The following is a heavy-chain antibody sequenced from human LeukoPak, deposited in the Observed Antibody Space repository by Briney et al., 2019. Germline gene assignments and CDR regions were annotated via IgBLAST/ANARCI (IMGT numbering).Heavy chain of an antibody. CDR3: ARGHIGMDV. D-gene: IGHD5-12*01. CDR1: GFTFSSYG. CDR2: ISYDGSNK. V-gene: IGHV3-30*03. Sequence: GGSLRLSCAASGFTFSSYGMHWVRQAPGKGLEWVAVISYDGSNKYYADSVKGRFTISRDNSKNTLYLQMNSLRAEDTAVYYCARGHIGMDVWGKGTTVTVSS. J-gene: IGHJ6*04.